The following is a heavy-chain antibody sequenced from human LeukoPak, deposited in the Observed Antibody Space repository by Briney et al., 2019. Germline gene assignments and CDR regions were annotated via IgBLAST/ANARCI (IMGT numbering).Heavy chain of an antibody. V-gene: IGHV3-9*01. J-gene: IGHJ4*02. CDR1: GFVFDEYA. Sequence: GRSLRLSCAASGFVFDEYAMYWVRQVPGKGLEWVSGISWNSASKGYADSVRGRFTISRDNAKNSLYLQMNSLRAEDTAVYYCARVYCSSTSCYSYFDYWGQGTLVTVSS. D-gene: IGHD2-2*01. CDR3: ARVYCSSTSCYSYFDY. CDR2: ISWNSASK.